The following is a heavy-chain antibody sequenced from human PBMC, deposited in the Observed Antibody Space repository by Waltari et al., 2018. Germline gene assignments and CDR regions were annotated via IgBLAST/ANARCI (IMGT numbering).Heavy chain of an antibody. D-gene: IGHD2-15*01. CDR1: GLPFPNAG. CDR3: TTDTPYLNYMDV. J-gene: IGHJ6*03. Sequence: QLVAAGGGLINPGGARSFSCAASGLPFPNAGMSWVRRAPGKGLEWVGRIQRNTDGGTTDYAAPVKGRFTISRDDSKTTVFLQMNSLKSEDTAVYYCTTDTPYLNYMDVWGRGTTVTVSS. V-gene: IGHV3-15*01. CDR2: IQRNTDGGTT.